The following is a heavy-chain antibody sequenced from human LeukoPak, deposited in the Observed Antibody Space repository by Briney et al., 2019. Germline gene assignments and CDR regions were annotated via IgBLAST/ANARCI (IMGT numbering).Heavy chain of an antibody. Sequence: ASVKVSCKASGYTFTSYGISWVRQAPGQGLEWMGWISAYNGNTNYAQKLQGRVTMTTDTSTSTAYMELRSLRSEDTAVYYCARGVRYYYDSSFDYWGQGTLVTVSS. CDR1: GYTFTSYG. CDR2: ISAYNGNT. D-gene: IGHD3-22*01. J-gene: IGHJ4*02. V-gene: IGHV1-18*01. CDR3: ARGVRYYYDSSFDY.